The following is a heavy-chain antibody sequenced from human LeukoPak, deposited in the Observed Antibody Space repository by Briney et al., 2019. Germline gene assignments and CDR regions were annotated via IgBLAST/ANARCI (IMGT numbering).Heavy chain of an antibody. Sequence: SGTLPLTCTVSGGSISSYYWSWIRQPAGKGLESIGHISTSGSTNYNPSLKSRVTMSVDTSKNQFSLKPSSVTAADTAVYYCARVRYSDSSVLTRKRSYYFDYWGQGTLVTVSS. CDR1: GGSISSYY. J-gene: IGHJ4*02. V-gene: IGHV4-4*07. CDR2: ISTSGST. CDR3: ARVRYSDSSVLTRKRSYYFDY. D-gene: IGHD3-22*01.